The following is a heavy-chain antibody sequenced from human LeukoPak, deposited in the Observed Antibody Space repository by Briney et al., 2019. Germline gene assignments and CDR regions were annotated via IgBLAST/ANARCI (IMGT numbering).Heavy chain of an antibody. D-gene: IGHD5/OR15-5a*01. J-gene: IGHJ4*02. Sequence: GGSLRLSCAASGFTFSSYAMSWVRQAPGKGLEWVSAISGSGGSTYYADSVKGRFTISRDNSKNTLYLQMDSLTAEDTAVYYCARMAQYSVSWYYFDYWGQGTLVTVSS. CDR2: ISGSGGST. CDR3: ARMAQYSVSWYYFDY. V-gene: IGHV3-23*01. CDR1: GFTFSSYA.